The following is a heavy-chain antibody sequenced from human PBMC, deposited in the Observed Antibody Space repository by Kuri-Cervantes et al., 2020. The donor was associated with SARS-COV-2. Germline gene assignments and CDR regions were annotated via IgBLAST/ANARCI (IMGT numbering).Heavy chain of an antibody. CDR3: ARSHICSKGLCYNDYYYYMDV. V-gene: IGHV1-69*13. D-gene: IGHD2-8*01. Sequence: ASVKFSCKASGGPFRRHAISWVRQAPGQGLGWMGGLIPIFGTAKYAQKFQGRVTISADESTSIGYMEVSSLRSEDTAVYYCARSHICSKGLCYNDYYYYMDVWGKGTTVTVSS. CDR2: LIPIFGTA. CDR1: GGPFRRHA. J-gene: IGHJ6*03.